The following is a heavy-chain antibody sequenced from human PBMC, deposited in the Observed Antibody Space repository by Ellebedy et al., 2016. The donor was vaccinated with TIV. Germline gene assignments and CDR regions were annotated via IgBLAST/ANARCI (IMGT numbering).Heavy chain of an antibody. V-gene: IGHV3-74*01. CDR1: GFSISSHR. Sequence: GESLKISCAASGFSISSHRMHWVRQAAGKGLVWVSHISSAGSDTSYADSVKGRFIISRDNAENTLDLQMSSLRAEDTALYYCARHSGGHGFDIWGQGTMVTVSP. CDR2: ISSAGSDT. D-gene: IGHD2-21*01. J-gene: IGHJ3*02. CDR3: ARHSGGHGFDI.